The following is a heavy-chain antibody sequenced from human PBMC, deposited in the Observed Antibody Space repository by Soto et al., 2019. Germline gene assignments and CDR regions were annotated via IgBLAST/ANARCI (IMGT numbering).Heavy chain of an antibody. Sequence: ETLSLTCTVSGGSISSYYWSWIRQPPGKGLEWIGYIYYSGSTKYNPSLKSRVTISVDTSKNQFSLKLSSVTAADTAVYYCARDHDYVWGSYRYYYYGMDVWGQGTTVTVSS. CDR2: IYYSGST. V-gene: IGHV4-59*01. J-gene: IGHJ6*02. D-gene: IGHD3-16*02. CDR1: GGSISSYY. CDR3: ARDHDYVWGSYRYYYYGMDV.